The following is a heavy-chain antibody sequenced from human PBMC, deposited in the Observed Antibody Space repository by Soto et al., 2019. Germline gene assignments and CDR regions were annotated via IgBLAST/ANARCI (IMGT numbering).Heavy chain of an antibody. D-gene: IGHD2-15*01. J-gene: IGHJ4*02. CDR2: INAGNGNT. CDR3: ARVHCSGGSCYHSPLPFDY. V-gene: IGHV1-3*01. CDR1: GYTFTSYA. Sequence: ASVKVSCKASGYTFTSYAMQWVRQAPGQRLEWMGWINAGNGNTKYSQKFQGRVTITRDTSASTAYMELSSLRSEDTAVYYCARVHCSGGSCYHSPLPFDYWGQGTLVTVSS.